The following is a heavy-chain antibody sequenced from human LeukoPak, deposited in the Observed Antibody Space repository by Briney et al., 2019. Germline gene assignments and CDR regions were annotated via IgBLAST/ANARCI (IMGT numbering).Heavy chain of an antibody. CDR3: ARVLITMIVGDAFDI. J-gene: IGHJ3*02. CDR1: GGSISSGGYY. V-gene: IGHV4-31*03. CDR2: IYYSGST. D-gene: IGHD3-22*01. Sequence: SETLSLTCTVSGGSISSGGYYWSWIRQHPGKGLEWIGYIYYSGSTYYNPSLKSRVTISVDTSKSQFSLKLSSVTAADTAVYYCARVLITMIVGDAFDIWGQGTMVTVSS.